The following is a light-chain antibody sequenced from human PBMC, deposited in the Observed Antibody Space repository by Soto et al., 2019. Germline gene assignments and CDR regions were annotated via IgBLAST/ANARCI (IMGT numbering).Light chain of an antibody. Sequence: DIRMTQSPSSLSAFVGDTVTITCQTGPPISVHLNWYQQKPGKAPTLLISAASTLQSGVPSRFSGSGKGTHFTLSISDLRPEDFATYYCQQTYAAPLTFGGGTRVEI. CDR1: PPISVH. CDR3: QQTYAAPLT. V-gene: IGKV1-39*01. J-gene: IGKJ4*01. CDR2: AAS.